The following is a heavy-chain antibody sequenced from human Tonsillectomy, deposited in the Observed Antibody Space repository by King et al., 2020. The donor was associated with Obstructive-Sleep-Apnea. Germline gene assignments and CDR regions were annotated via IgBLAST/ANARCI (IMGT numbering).Heavy chain of an antibody. V-gene: IGHV3-9*01. Sequence: VKLVESGGNLVQPGRSLRLSCAASGFIFDDYAMHWVRQAPGKGLEWVSGISGNSNSLLYADSVKGRFTMSRDNAKNSLYLQMNSLRPEDTALYYCTKDTDYNILTGYFDYWGQGTLVTVSS. CDR2: ISGNSNSL. J-gene: IGHJ4*02. CDR1: GFIFDDYA. CDR3: TKDTDYNILTGYFDY. D-gene: IGHD3-9*01.